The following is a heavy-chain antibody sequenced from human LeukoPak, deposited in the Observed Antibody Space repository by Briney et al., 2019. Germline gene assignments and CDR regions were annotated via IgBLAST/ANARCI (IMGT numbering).Heavy chain of an antibody. Sequence: PGGSLRLSCAASGFTFSSYAMHWVRQAPGKGLEWVAVISYDGSNKYYADSVKGRFTISRDNSKNTLYLQMNSLRAEDTAVYYCATSVGIAASQHWGQGTLVTVSS. J-gene: IGHJ1*01. CDR1: GFTFSSYA. CDR3: ATSVGIAASQH. D-gene: IGHD6-13*01. CDR2: ISYDGSNK. V-gene: IGHV3-30-3*01.